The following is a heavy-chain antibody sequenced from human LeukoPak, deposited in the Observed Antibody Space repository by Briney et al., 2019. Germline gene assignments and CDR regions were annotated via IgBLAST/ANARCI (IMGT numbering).Heavy chain of an antibody. J-gene: IGHJ6*03. D-gene: IGHD4-23*01. CDR1: GGSISSYY. CDR2: IYYSGST. CDR3: ARSTVVTLGLYYYYYMDV. Sequence: SETLSLTCTVSGGSISSYYWSWIRQPPGKGLEWIGYIYYSGSTNHNPSLKSRVTISVDTSKNQFSLKLISVTAADTAVYYCARSTVVTLGLYYYYYMDVWGKGTTVTVSS. V-gene: IGHV4-59*01.